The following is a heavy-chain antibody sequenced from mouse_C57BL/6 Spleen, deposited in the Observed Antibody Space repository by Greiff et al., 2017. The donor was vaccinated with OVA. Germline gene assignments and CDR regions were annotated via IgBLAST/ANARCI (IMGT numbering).Heavy chain of an antibody. D-gene: IGHD2-4*01. CDR1: GYTFTSYW. J-gene: IGHJ1*03. CDR2: ISPGSGSP. V-gene: IGHV1-55*01. CDR3: ARDGGLRRYFDV. Sequence: QVQLKQPGAELVKPGASVKMSCKASGYTFTSYWITWVKQRPGQGLEWIGDISPGSGSPNYHEKFKSKATLTVDTSSSTAYMQLSSLTSEDSSVYYCARDGGLRRYFDVWGTGTTVTVSS.